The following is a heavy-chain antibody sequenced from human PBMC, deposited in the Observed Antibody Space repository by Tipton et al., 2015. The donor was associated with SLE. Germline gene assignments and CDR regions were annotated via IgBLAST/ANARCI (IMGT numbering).Heavy chain of an antibody. J-gene: IGHJ4*02. D-gene: IGHD5-24*01. CDR3: ARTMATGYPKALDS. Sequence: GSLRLSCAASGFIFSNYWMHWVRQAPGKGLVWVSRISNDGSSTNYADSVKGRFTISRDNAENTLYLQMNSLRAEDTAVYYCARTMATGYPKALDSWGQGTLVSVSS. CDR2: ISNDGSST. CDR1: GFIFSNYW. V-gene: IGHV3-74*01.